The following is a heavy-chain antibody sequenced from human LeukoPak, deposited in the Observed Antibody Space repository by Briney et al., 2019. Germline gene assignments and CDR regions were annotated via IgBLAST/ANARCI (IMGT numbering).Heavy chain of an antibody. CDR1: GGSVSRGGYY. CDR3: ATADWESFYFDS. J-gene: IGHJ4*02. D-gene: IGHD1-26*01. V-gene: IGHV4-31*03. Sequence: PSETLSLTCTVSGGSVSRGGYYWNWIRQHPGKGLEWIGFTSYSEGTYYNPSLMSRITISVDRSQNQFSLKMRDVTAADTAVYFCATADWESFYFDSRGQGALVAV. CDR2: TSYSEGT.